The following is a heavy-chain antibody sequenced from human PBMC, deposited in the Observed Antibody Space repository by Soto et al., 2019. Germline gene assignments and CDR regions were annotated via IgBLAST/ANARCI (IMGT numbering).Heavy chain of an antibody. CDR1: GFTFRSYV. CDR3: ARLGTTGGLDV. J-gene: IGHJ4*02. V-gene: IGHV3-30*19. Sequence: QVQLVESGGGVVQPGTSLRLSCVGSGFTFRSYVIHWVRQAPCKGLEWVALTSYDGSNKYYDDSVKGRFTISRDNSRNTVALHMDNLRLEDTALYYCARLGTTGGLDVWGQGTLVSVSS. CDR2: TSYDGSNK. D-gene: IGHD5-12*01.